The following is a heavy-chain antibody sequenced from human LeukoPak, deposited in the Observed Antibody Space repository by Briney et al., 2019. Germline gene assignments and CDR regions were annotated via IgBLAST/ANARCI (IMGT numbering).Heavy chain of an antibody. CDR2: INHSGST. D-gene: IGHD6-19*01. V-gene: IGHV4-34*01. CDR1: GGSFSGYS. J-gene: IGHJ5*02. CDR3: ARGTTRIAVAGFWFDP. Sequence: SETLSLTCAVYGGSFSGYSWSWIRQPPGKGLEWIGEINHSGSTNYNPSLKSRVTISVDTSKNQFSLKLSSVTAADTAIYYCARGTTRIAVAGFWFDPWGQGTLVAVSS.